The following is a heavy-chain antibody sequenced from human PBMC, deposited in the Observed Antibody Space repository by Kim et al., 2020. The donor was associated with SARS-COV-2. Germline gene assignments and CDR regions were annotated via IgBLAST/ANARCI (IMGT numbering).Heavy chain of an antibody. CDR3: ARDGFVTMVRGVTFYYYYYGMDV. V-gene: IGHV1-3*01. J-gene: IGHJ6*02. Sequence: ASVKVSCKASGYTFTSYAMHWVRQAPGQRLEWMGWINAGNGNTKYSQKFQGRVTITRDTSASTAYMELSSLRSEDTAVYYCARDGFVTMVRGVTFYYYYYGMDVWGQGTTVTVSS. CDR1: GYTFTSYA. D-gene: IGHD3-10*01. CDR2: INAGNGNT.